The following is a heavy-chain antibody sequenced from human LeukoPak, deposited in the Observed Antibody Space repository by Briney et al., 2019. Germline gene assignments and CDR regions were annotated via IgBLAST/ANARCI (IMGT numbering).Heavy chain of an antibody. Sequence: LETLSLTCSVSGGSISSSNNYWGWIRQPPGKGLEWIGSIYYSGNTYHNPSLKSRVTMSVDTSKNQFSLKLNSVTAADTAVYYCARFSEWIQLWFVDYWGQGTLVTVSS. CDR2: IYYSGNT. V-gene: IGHV4-39*01. CDR3: ARFSEWIQLWFVDY. J-gene: IGHJ4*02. D-gene: IGHD5-18*01. CDR1: GGSISSSNNY.